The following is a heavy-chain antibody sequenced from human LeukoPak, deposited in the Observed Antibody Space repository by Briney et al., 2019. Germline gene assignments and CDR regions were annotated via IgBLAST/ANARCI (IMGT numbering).Heavy chain of an antibody. D-gene: IGHD6-19*01. V-gene: IGHV1-2*02. Sequence: ASVKVSCKASGYTFTGYYMHWVRQAPGQGLEWMGWINPNSGGTNYAQKFQGRVTMTRDTSISTAYMELSRLRSDDTAVYYCAMGSRPKWLGNPTYYYYGMDVWGQGTTVTVSS. CDR3: AMGSRPKWLGNPTYYYYGMDV. CDR2: INPNSGGT. CDR1: GYTFTGYY. J-gene: IGHJ6*02.